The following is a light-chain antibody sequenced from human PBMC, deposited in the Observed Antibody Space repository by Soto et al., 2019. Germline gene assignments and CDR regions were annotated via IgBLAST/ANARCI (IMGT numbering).Light chain of an antibody. J-gene: IGKJ2*01. Sequence: DIVMTQSPDSLAVSLGDRATINCKSSQSVLYSSNNKNYLAWFQQKPGQPPKLLIYWASTRESGVPDRFSGSGSGTYFTLTISSLQAEDVAVYYCQQYYTAPYTFGQGTKVEIK. CDR3: QQYYTAPYT. CDR2: WAS. V-gene: IGKV4-1*01. CDR1: QSVLYSSNNKNY.